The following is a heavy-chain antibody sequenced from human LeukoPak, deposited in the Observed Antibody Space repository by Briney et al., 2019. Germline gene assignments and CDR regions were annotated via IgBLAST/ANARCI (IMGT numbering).Heavy chain of an antibody. CDR1: GFTFTDYP. CDR2: IRTSAASAYNT. J-gene: IGHJ4*02. CDR3: ARDQRFDFDY. D-gene: IGHD3-16*01. V-gene: IGHV3-48*02. Sequence: GGSQRLSCAASGFTFTDYPMNWVRQAPGRGLEWVANIRTSAASAYNTNYADSVQGRVIISRDDAKKTLYLHMNGLRDDDTAVYYCARDQRFDFDYWGEGRLVTVSS.